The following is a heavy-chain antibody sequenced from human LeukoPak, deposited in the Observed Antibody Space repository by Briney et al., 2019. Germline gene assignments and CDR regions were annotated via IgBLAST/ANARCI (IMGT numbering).Heavy chain of an antibody. V-gene: IGHV4-34*01. Sequence: PSETLSLTCAVYGGSFSGYYWSWIRQPPGKGLEWIGEINHSGSTNYNPSLKSRVTISVDTSKNQFSLKRSSVTAADTAVYYCASVGDWSYFDYWGQGTLVTVSS. CDR3: ASVGDWSYFDY. CDR2: INHSGST. D-gene: IGHD2-21*02. J-gene: IGHJ4*02. CDR1: GGSFSGYY.